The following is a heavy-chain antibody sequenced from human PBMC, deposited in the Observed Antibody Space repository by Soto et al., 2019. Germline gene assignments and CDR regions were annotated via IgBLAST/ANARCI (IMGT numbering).Heavy chain of an antibody. V-gene: IGHV1-69*04. CDR3: ARGHSSSGSDY. J-gene: IGHJ4*02. Sequence: SVKVSCKASGGTFSSYAISWVRQAPGQGLEWVGRIIPILGILNYAQQFQGRVTITADKSTSTAYMELSSLRSEDTAVYYCARGHSSSGSDYWGQGTLVTVSS. CDR2: IIPILGIL. CDR1: GGTFSSYA. D-gene: IGHD6-13*01.